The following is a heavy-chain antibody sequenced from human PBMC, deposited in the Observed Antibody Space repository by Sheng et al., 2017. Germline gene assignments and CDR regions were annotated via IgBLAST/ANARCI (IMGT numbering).Heavy chain of an antibody. CDR2: ISFDGSNK. V-gene: IGHV3-30*01. J-gene: IGHJ4*02. CDR3: SRGKYSSSRQPLDY. D-gene: IGHD6-6*01. Sequence: QVHLVESGGDVVQPGRSLRLSCAASAFTFSSYAMHWVRQAPGKGLEWVAVISFDGSNKYNADSVKGRFTISRDNFRNILYLQMNSLRVEDMAVYYCSRGKYSSSRQPLDYWGRGNP. CDR1: AFTFSSYA.